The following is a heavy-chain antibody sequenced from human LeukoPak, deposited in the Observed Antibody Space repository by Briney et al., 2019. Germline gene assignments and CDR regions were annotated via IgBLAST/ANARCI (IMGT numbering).Heavy chain of an antibody. CDR3: ARNYYDDSGSFATYWYFDL. Sequence: PSETLSLTCAVSGGSISSGGYSWSWIRQPPGKGLEWIGNIYYLGATSYNPSLKSGVTISLDTPKNQFSLKLTSVTAADSAIYYCARNYYDDSGSFATYWYFDLWGRGTLVTVSS. V-gene: IGHV4-61*08. D-gene: IGHD3-22*01. CDR1: GGSISSGGYS. J-gene: IGHJ2*01. CDR2: IYYLGAT.